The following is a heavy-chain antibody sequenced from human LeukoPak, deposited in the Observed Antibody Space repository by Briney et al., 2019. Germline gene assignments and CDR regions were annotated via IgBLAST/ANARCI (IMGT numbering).Heavy chain of an antibody. V-gene: IGHV3-30*04. D-gene: IGHD1-26*01. J-gene: IGHJ4*02. CDR3: AKGGAALNFPFDY. Sequence: GGSLRLSCAASGFTFSSYAMHWVRQAPGKGLEWVAVISYDGSNKYYADSVKGRFTISRDNSKNTLYLQMNSLRSEDTASYYCAKGGAALNFPFDYWGQGTLVTVSS. CDR2: ISYDGSNK. CDR1: GFTFSSYA.